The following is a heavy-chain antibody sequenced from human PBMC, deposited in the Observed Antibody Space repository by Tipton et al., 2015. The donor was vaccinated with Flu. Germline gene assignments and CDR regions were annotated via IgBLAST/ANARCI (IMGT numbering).Heavy chain of an antibody. CDR3: ARDGAIFGVVTPFDY. V-gene: IGHV4-38-2*02. CDR1: GYSISSGFY. Sequence: LRLSCTVSGYSISSGFYWGWIRQPPGKGLEWIGSIYYSGSTYYNPSLKSRVTISVDTSKNQFSLKLSSVTAADTAVYYCARDGAIFGVVTPFDYWGQGTLVTVSS. CDR2: IYYSGST. J-gene: IGHJ4*02. D-gene: IGHD3-3*01.